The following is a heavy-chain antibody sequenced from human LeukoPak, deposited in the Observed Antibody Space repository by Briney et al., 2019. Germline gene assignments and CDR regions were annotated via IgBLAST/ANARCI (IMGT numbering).Heavy chain of an antibody. CDR2: INPNSGGT. D-gene: IGHD3-10*01. CDR3: ARLDGSGSYRVQFWFDP. CDR1: GYTFTGYY. J-gene: IGHJ5*02. Sequence: ASVKVSCKASGYTFTGYYMHWVRQAPGQGLEWMGWINPNSGGTNYAQKFQGRVTMTRDTSISTAYMELSRLRSDDTAVYYCARLDGSGSYRVQFWFDPWGQGTLVTVSS. V-gene: IGHV1-2*02.